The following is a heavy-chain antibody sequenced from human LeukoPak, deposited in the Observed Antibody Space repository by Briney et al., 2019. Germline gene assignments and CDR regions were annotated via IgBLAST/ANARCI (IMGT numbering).Heavy chain of an antibody. V-gene: IGHV3-9*01. CDR2: ISWNSGSI. CDR3: AKETYSSGWYPYFDY. CDR1: GFTFDDYA. D-gene: IGHD6-19*01. Sequence: GGSLRLSCAASGFTFDDYAMHWVRQAPGKGLEWVSGISWNSGSIGYADSVKGRFTISRDNSKNTLFLQMNSLRAEDTAVYYCAKETYSSGWYPYFDYWGQGTLVTVSS. J-gene: IGHJ4*02.